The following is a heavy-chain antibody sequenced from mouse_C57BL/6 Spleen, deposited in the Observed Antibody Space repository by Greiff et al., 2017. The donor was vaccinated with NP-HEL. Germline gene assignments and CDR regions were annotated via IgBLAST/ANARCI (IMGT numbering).Heavy chain of an antibody. CDR3: ARDGYYYGSSHWYFDV. Sequence: QVQLQQPGAELVRPGSSVKLSCKASGYTFTSYWMHWVKQRPIQGLEWIGNIDPSDSETHYNQKFKDKATLTGDKSSSTAYMQLSSLTSEDSAVYYCARDGYYYGSSHWYFDVWGTGTTVTVSS. CDR2: IDPSDSET. V-gene: IGHV1-52*01. D-gene: IGHD1-1*01. J-gene: IGHJ1*03. CDR1: GYTFTSYW.